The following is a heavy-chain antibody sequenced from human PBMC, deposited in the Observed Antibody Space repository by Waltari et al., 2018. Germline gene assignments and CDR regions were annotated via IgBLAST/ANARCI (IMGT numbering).Heavy chain of an antibody. CDR2: ISWNSGSI. D-gene: IGHD3-22*01. CDR1: GFTFDDYA. Sequence: EVQLVESGGGLVQPGRSLRLSCAASGFTFDDYAMHWVRQAPGKGLEWVSGISWNSGSIGYADSVKGRFTISRDNAKNSLYLQMNSLRAEDRALYYCAKAEYYYDSSGYHTPGAFDIWGQGTMVTVSS. V-gene: IGHV3-9*01. CDR3: AKAEYYYDSSGYHTPGAFDI. J-gene: IGHJ3*02.